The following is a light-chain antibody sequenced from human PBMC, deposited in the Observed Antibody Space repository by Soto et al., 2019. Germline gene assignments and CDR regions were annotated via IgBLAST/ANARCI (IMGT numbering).Light chain of an antibody. Sequence: DIVMTQSPLSLPVTPGEPASISCRSSQSLRHHNGYYYLDWYLQKPGQSPQVLIYLGSNRASGDXDXXSGSGSGTVFTLKISRVEAEDVGVYYCIQTLQAPYSFGQGTKLEIK. J-gene: IGKJ2*01. V-gene: IGKV2-28*01. CDR3: IQTLQAPYS. CDR2: LGS. CDR1: QSLRHHNGYYY.